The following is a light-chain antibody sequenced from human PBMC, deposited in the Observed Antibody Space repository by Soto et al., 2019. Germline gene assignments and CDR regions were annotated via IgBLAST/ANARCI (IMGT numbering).Light chain of an antibody. CDR3: QVWDSSSDHPVV. V-gene: IGLV3-21*02. J-gene: IGLJ2*01. CDR2: DDS. Sequence: SYELTQLPSVSVAPGQTARITCGGKNIGSKSVHWYQQKPRQAPVLVVYDDSDRPSGIPERFSGSNSGNTATLTISRVEAGDEADYYCQVWDSSSDHPVVFGGGTKLTVL. CDR1: NIGSKS.